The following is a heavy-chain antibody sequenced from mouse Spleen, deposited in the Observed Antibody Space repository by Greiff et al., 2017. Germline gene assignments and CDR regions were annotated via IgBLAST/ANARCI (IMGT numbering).Heavy chain of an antibody. Sequence: LQESGAELVKPGASVKMSCKASGYTFTSYWITWVKQRPGQGLEWIGEINPSNGRTNYNEKFKSKATLTVDKSSSTAYMQLSSLTSEDSAVYYCARYYGSSPYAMDYWGQGTSVTVSS. CDR1: GYTFTSYW. D-gene: IGHD1-1*01. CDR3: ARYYGSSPYAMDY. V-gene: IGHV1S81*02. CDR2: INPSNGRT. J-gene: IGHJ4*01.